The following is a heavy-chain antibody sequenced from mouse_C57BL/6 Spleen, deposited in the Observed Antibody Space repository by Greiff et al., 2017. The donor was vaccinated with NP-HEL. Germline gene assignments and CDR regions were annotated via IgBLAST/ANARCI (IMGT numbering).Heavy chain of an antibody. CDR1: GFNIKDYY. CDR3: ARDFYDYDVAY. J-gene: IGHJ3*01. D-gene: IGHD2-4*01. CDR2: IDPEDGET. V-gene: IGHV14-2*01. Sequence: EVQLQQSGAELVKPGASVKLSCTASGFNIKDYYMHWVKQRTEQGLAWIGRIDPEDGETKYAARFQAKATRTADTSSNTAYLQLSSLTSEDTAVYYCARDFYDYDVAYWGQGTLVTVSA.